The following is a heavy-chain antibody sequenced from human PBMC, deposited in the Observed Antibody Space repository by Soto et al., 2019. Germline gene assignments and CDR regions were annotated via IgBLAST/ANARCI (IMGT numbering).Heavy chain of an antibody. Sequence: GGSLRLSCAASGFTFSSYAMHWVRQAPGKGLEWVAVISYDGSNKYYADSVKGRFTISRDNSKNTLYLQMNSLRAEDTAVYYCARTRKIAARPSIAEYFQHWGQGTLVTVSS. CDR3: ARTRKIAARPSIAEYFQH. D-gene: IGHD6-6*01. CDR1: GFTFSSYA. CDR2: ISYDGSNK. V-gene: IGHV3-30-3*01. J-gene: IGHJ1*01.